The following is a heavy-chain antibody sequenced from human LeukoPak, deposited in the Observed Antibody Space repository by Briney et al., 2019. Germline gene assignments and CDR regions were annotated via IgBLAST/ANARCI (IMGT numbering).Heavy chain of an antibody. CDR2: MNPNSGNT. V-gene: IGHV1-8*03. CDR1: GGTFSSYA. J-gene: IGHJ4*02. CDR3: ARVSSGEMGY. D-gene: IGHD3-10*01. Sequence: ASVKVSCKASGGTFSSYAISWVRQAPGQGLEWMGWMNPNSGNTGYAQKFQGRVTITRNTSISTAYMELSSLRSEDTAVYYCARVSSGEMGYWGQGTLITVSS.